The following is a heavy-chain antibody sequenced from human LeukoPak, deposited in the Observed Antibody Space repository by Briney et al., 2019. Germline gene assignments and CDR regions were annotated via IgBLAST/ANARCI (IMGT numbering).Heavy chain of an antibody. J-gene: IGHJ6*02. CDR3: ARTRGNSFLYYYGMDV. Sequence: PSETLSLTCTVSGGSISSYYWSWIRQPPGKGLEWIGYIYYSGSTNYNPSLKSRVTISVDTSKNQFSLKLSSVTAADTAVYYCARTRGNSFLYYYGMDVWGQGTTVTVSS. CDR2: IYYSGST. CDR1: GGSISSYY. V-gene: IGHV4-59*12. D-gene: IGHD4-23*01.